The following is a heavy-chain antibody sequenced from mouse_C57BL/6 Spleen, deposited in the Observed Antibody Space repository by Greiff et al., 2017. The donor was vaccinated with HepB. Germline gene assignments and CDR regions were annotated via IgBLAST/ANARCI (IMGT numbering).Heavy chain of an antibody. Sequence: VQLQQPGAELVKPGASVKMSCKASGYTFTSYWITWVKQRPGQGLEWIGDIYPGSGSTNYNEKFKSKATLTVDTSSSTAYMQLSSLTSEDSAVYYCARTHYYGSPWYFDVWGTGTTVTVSS. CDR1: GYTFTSYW. CDR2: IYPGSGST. CDR3: ARTHYYGSPWYFDV. J-gene: IGHJ1*03. D-gene: IGHD1-1*01. V-gene: IGHV1-55*01.